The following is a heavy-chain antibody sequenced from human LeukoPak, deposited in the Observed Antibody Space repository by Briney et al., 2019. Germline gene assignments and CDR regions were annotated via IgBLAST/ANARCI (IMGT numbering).Heavy chain of an antibody. CDR1: VYTFTGYY. V-gene: IGHV1-2*02. CDR3: ARVRYYGSGSYYLYFDY. J-gene: IGHJ4*02. CDR2: INPNSGGT. Sequence: GASATVSCKASVYTFTGYYMHWVRQAPGQALEWMGWINPNSGGTNYARKFQGRVTMTRDTSISTAYMELSRLRSDDTAVYYCARVRYYGSGSYYLYFDYWGQGTLVTVSS. D-gene: IGHD3-10*01.